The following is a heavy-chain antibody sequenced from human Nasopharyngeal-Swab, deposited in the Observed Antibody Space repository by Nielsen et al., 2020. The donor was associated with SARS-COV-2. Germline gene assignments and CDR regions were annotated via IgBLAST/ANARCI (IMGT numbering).Heavy chain of an antibody. CDR1: GFIVSSTY. D-gene: IGHD6-13*01. V-gene: IGHV3-23*01. CDR3: ARPLSRDSTWTTEANWFDP. Sequence: GESLKISCAVSGFIVSSTYMSWVRQAPGKGLEWVSTITGNGDTTYYADSVKGRFTISRDNSENTVYLQMNSLRAEDTALYHCARPLSRDSTWTTEANWFDPWGQGTLVTVSS. CDR2: ITGNGDTT. J-gene: IGHJ5*02.